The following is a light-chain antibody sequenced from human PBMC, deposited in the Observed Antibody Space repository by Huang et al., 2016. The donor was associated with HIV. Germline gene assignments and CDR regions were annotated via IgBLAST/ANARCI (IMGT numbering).Light chain of an antibody. J-gene: IGKJ1*01. V-gene: IGKV3-15*01. CDR1: QSVSSN. CDR2: GAS. CDR3: QQYNNWPRT. Sequence: EIVMTQSPATRSVSPGERATLSCRASQSVSSNLAWYQQKPGHAPRLLIYGASTRATGIPARFSGSGSGTEFTLTISSLQSEDFAVYYCQQYNNWPRTFGQGTKVEIK.